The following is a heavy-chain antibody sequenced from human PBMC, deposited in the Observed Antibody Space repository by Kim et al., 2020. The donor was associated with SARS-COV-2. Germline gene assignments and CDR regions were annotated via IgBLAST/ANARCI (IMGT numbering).Heavy chain of an antibody. Sequence: SETLSLTCAVYGGSFNEYYWTWIRQPPGKGLEWIGEINHSGSTNYNPSLKSRVSISVDTSKNQFSLELTSVTAADTAVSYCARGYGESGRYCWGQGTLAT. CDR3: ARGYGESGRYC. D-gene: IGHD3-10*01. CDR1: GGSFNEYY. J-gene: IGHJ1*01. CDR2: INHSGST. V-gene: IGHV4-34*01.